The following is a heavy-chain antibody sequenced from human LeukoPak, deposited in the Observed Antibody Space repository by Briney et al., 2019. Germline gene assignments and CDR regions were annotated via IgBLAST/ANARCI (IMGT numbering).Heavy chain of an antibody. CDR1: GHSFTSYW. Sequence: GESLKISCKGTGHSFTSYWIGWVRQMPGKGLEWMGIIYPGDSDTRYSPSFQGQVTISADKSINTAYLQWSSLKASDTAIYYCARSPPSSYCSSTSCYPRHFDYWGQGTLVTVSS. CDR3: ARSPPSSYCSSTSCYPRHFDY. J-gene: IGHJ4*02. V-gene: IGHV5-51*01. CDR2: IYPGDSDT. D-gene: IGHD2-2*01.